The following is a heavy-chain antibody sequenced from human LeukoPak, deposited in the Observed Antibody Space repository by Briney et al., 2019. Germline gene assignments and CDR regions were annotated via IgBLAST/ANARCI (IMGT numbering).Heavy chain of an antibody. J-gene: IGHJ6*02. V-gene: IGHV3-23*01. D-gene: IGHD2-21*02. CDR2: ISGSGGST. CDR1: EFTVSSSY. Sequence: GGALRLSCAASEFTVSSSYMSWVRQAAGKGLEWVSAISGSGGSTYYADSVKGRFTISRDNSKNTLFLQMNILRAEDTAVYYCAKHTANYYYSYGMDVWCQGTTVTVSS. CDR3: AKHTANYYYSYGMDV.